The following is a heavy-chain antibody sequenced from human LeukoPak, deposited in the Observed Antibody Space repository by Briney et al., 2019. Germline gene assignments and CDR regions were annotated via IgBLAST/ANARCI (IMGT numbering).Heavy chain of an antibody. Sequence: GGSLRLSCAASGFTFSSYSMNWVRQAPGKGLEWVANIKQDGSEKYYVDSVKGRFTISRDNAKNSLYLQMNSLRVEDTAVYYCARSPPLWNGDAFDIWGQGTMVTVSS. CDR1: GFTFSSYS. D-gene: IGHD1-1*01. CDR3: ARSPPLWNGDAFDI. J-gene: IGHJ3*02. V-gene: IGHV3-7*01. CDR2: IKQDGSEK.